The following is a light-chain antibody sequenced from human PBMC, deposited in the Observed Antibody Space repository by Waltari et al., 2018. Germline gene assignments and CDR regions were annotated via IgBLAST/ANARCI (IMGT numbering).Light chain of an antibody. CDR1: SSNTGGDH. Sequence: QSVLTPPPSASATPGQSVTISCSGGSSNTGGDHVYWYQQRPGTAPKPIIHRDNGRPSGVPDRFSGSKSGTSASLAISGLQSEDEADYYCAAWHNSRNGWVFGGGTKLTVL. V-gene: IGLV1-44*01. J-gene: IGLJ3*02. CDR3: AAWHNSRNGWV. CDR2: RDN.